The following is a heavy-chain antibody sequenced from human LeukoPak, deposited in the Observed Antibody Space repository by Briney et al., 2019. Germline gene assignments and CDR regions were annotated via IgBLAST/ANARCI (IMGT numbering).Heavy chain of an antibody. CDR2: INPNSGGK. D-gene: IGHD3-16*02. V-gene: IGHV1-2*02. J-gene: IGHJ4*02. Sequence: GSSVKVSCKASGYTFTGYYMHLVRQAPGQGLEWMGWINPNSGGKNYAQKVQGRVTMTRDTSISTAYMEPSRLRSDDTAVYYCARKPYDSVWGSYPGGGYFDYWGQGTLVTVSS. CDR3: ARKPYDSVWGSYPGGGYFDY. CDR1: GYTFTGYY.